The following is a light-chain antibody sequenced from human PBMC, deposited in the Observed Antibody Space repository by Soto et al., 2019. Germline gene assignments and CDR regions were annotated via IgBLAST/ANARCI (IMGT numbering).Light chain of an antibody. CDR3: QQYDSYSGT. Sequence: DIQMTQSPSTLSASVGDRVTVTCRAIQSISKYLAWYQQKPGKAPKLLIYDASSLESGVPSRFSGSGSGTEFTLTISSLQTDDFATYYCQQYDSYSGTFGQGTKVDIK. J-gene: IGKJ1*01. CDR2: DAS. CDR1: QSISKY. V-gene: IGKV1-5*01.